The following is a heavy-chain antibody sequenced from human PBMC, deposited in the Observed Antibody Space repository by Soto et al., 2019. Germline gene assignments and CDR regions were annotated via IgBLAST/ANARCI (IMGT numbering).Heavy chain of an antibody. CDR1: GGSISSSSYF. CDR2: IYYSGST. Sequence: QLQLQESGPGLVKPSETLSLTCSVSGGSISSSSYFWGWIRQPPGKGLEWIGSIYYSGSTYYNPSPTTRFTIPXXTSKNQFSLKLSSVTAADTAVYYCARHPSDFWFDPWGQGTLVTVSS. V-gene: IGHV4-39*01. J-gene: IGHJ5*02. D-gene: IGHD2-21*02. CDR3: ARHPSDFWFDP.